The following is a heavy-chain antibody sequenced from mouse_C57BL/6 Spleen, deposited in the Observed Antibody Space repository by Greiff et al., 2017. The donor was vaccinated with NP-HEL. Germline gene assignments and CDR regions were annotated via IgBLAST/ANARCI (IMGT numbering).Heavy chain of an antibody. CDR1: GFTFSSYA. Sequence: EVMLVESGGGLVKPGGSLKLSCAASGFTFSSYAMSWVRQTPEKRLEWVATISDGGSYTYYPDNVKGRFTISRDNAKNNLYLQMSHLKSEDTAMYYCAGFYYDYDGFAYWGQGTLVTVSA. D-gene: IGHD2-4*01. J-gene: IGHJ3*01. CDR3: AGFYYDYDGFAY. CDR2: ISDGGSYT. V-gene: IGHV5-4*03.